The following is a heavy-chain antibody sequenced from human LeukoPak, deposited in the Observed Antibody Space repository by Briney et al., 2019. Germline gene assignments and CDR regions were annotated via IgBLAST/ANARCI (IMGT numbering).Heavy chain of an antibody. D-gene: IGHD3-10*01. Sequence: ASVKVSCRISGFGLSVLSIHWMRQAPGKGLEWVGGIRPETGEPIFAQKFRGRVTITEDTFTDTGYLELRGLTSEDTAVYYCSTDSGRSYFYFDFWGQGTLVTVSS. V-gene: IGHV1-24*01. CDR3: STDSGRSYFYFDF. CDR1: GFGLSVLS. J-gene: IGHJ4*02. CDR2: IRPETGEP.